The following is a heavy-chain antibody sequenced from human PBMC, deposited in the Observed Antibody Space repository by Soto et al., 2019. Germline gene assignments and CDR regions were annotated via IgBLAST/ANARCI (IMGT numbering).Heavy chain of an antibody. CDR1: GYTFTSYG. CDR2: ISAYNGNT. CDR3: ARDHYYDSSGYYTSSLPAY. J-gene: IGHJ4*02. D-gene: IGHD3-22*01. V-gene: IGHV1-18*01. Sequence: ASVKVSCKASGYTFTSYGISWVRQAPGQELEWMGWISAYNGNTNYAQKLQGRVTMTTDTSTSTAYMELRSLRSDDTAVYYCARDHYYDSSGYYTSSLPAYWGQGTLVTVSS.